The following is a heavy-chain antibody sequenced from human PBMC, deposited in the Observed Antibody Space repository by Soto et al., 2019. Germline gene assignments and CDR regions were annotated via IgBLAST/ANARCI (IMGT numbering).Heavy chain of an antibody. CDR3: ATLGSGDYYS. CDR2: ISGSGRSI. D-gene: IGHD4-17*01. CDR1: GLPFSTYA. V-gene: IGHV3-23*01. J-gene: IGHJ4*02. Sequence: GGSLRLSCAASGLPFSTYAMTWVRQAPGKGLEWVSTISGSGRSIYYVDSVKGRFTISRDNSRNRSFLQMNSLRAEDTAVYYCATLGSGDYYSWGQGTLVTVSS.